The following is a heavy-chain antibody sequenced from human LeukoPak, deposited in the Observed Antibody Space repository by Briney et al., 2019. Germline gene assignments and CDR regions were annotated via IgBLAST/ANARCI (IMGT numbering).Heavy chain of an antibody. CDR3: ARGRRRFLEWLPIGSRFDY. Sequence: SETLSLTCAVSGGSISGYYWSWIRQPPGKGLEWIGEINHSGSTNYNPSLKSRVTISVDTSKNQFSLKLSSVTAADTAVYYCARGRRRFLEWLPIGSRFDYWGQGTLVTVSS. V-gene: IGHV4-34*01. J-gene: IGHJ4*02. CDR2: INHSGST. D-gene: IGHD3-3*01. CDR1: GGSISGYY.